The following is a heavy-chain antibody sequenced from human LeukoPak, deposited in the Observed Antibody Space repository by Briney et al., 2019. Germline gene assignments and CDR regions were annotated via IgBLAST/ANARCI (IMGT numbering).Heavy chain of an antibody. CDR2: ISSSGSTI. V-gene: IGHV3-48*03. D-gene: IGHD1-26*01. Sequence: GGSLRLSCAASGFTFSSYEMNWVRQAPGKGLEWVSYISSSGSTIYYADSVKGRFTISRDNSKNTLYLQMNSLRAEDTAVYYCAKSSGGLPRDYFDYWGQGTLVTASS. CDR1: GFTFSSYE. CDR3: AKSSGGLPRDYFDY. J-gene: IGHJ4*02.